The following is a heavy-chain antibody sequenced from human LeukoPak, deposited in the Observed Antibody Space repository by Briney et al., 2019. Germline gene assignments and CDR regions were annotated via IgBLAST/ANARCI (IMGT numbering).Heavy chain of an antibody. D-gene: IGHD6-13*01. J-gene: IGHJ4*02. Sequence: SETLSLTYAVYGGSFSGYYWSWIRQPPGKGLEWIGEINHSGSTNYNPSLKSRVTISVDTSKNQFSLKLSSVTAADTAVYYCARGGRQQLTPYYFDYWGQGTLVTVSS. CDR3: ARGGRQQLTPYYFDY. CDR1: GGSFSGYY. CDR2: INHSGST. V-gene: IGHV4-34*01.